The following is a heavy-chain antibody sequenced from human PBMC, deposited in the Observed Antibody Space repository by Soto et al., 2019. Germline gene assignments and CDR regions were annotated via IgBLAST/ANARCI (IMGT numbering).Heavy chain of an antibody. CDR1: GVTFGSTA. CDR2: IIPIFGTA. V-gene: IGHV1-69*13. Sequence: SSKLSSKARGVTFGSTALSWPRQSPGQGLEWMGEIIPIFGTANYAQKFQGRVTITADESTSTAYMELSSLRSEDTAVYYCARMVDYGGNPVDYWGQGTLVTGSS. D-gene: IGHD4-17*01. J-gene: IGHJ4*02. CDR3: ARMVDYGGNPVDY.